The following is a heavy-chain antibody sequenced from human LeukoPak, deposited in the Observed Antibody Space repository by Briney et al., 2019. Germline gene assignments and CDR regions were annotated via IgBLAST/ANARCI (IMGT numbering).Heavy chain of an antibody. CDR2: ISSSGSTI. CDR1: GFTFSANY. V-gene: IGHV3-11*04. Sequence: GGSLRLSCAASGFTFSANYMSWIRQGPGKGLEWGSYISSSGSTIYYADSVKGRFTISRDNAKTSLYLQMNSLRAEDTAVYYCARPRMKYYYDNSGYYDYWGQGTLVTVSS. D-gene: IGHD3-22*01. J-gene: IGHJ4*02. CDR3: ARPRMKYYYDNSGYYDY.